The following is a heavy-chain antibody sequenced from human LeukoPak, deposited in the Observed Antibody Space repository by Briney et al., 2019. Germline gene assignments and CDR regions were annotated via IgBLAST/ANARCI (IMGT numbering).Heavy chain of an antibody. Sequence: SETLSLTCTVSGGSISSSSHYWGWIRQPPGKGLEWLGSIYYSGSTYYNPSLKSRVTISVDTSKNQFSLKLSSVTAADTAVYYCASSSYGIVVAYFDYWGQGTLVTVSS. J-gene: IGHJ4*02. CDR3: ASSSYGIVVAYFDY. V-gene: IGHV4-39*01. D-gene: IGHD3-22*01. CDR1: GGSISSSSHY. CDR2: IYYSGST.